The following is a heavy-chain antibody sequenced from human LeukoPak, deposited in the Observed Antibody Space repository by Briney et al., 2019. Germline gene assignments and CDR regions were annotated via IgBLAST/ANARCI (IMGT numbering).Heavy chain of an antibody. Sequence: GGSLRLSCAASGFTFSSYGMHWVRQAPGKGLEWVAVISYDGSNKYYADSVKGRFTISRDNSKNTLYLQMNSLRAEDTAAYYCAKGRNEIVPAAIDYWGQGTLVTVSS. CDR2: ISYDGSNK. CDR3: AKGRNEIVPAAIDY. D-gene: IGHD2-2*01. J-gene: IGHJ4*02. V-gene: IGHV3-30*18. CDR1: GFTFSSYG.